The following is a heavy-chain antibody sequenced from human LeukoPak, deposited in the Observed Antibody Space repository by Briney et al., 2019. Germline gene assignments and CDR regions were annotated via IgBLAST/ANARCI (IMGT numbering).Heavy chain of an antibody. V-gene: IGHV3-21*01. CDR2: ISSSSYI. J-gene: IGHJ4*02. Sequence: GGSLRLSCAASGFTFSSYSMNWVRQAPGKGLEWVSSISSSSYIYYADSVKGRFTISRDNAKNSLYLQMNSLRAEDTAVYYCARVIGYRHFDYWGQGTLVTVSS. CDR1: GFTFSSYS. CDR3: ARVIGYRHFDY. D-gene: IGHD5-18*01.